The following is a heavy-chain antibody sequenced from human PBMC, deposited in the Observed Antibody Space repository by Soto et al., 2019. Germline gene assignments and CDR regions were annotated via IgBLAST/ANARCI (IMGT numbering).Heavy chain of an antibody. J-gene: IGHJ6*02. Sequence: QVQLVQSGAEVKRPGASLKVSCKASGYTFTSYGINWVRQAPGQGLEWMGWISPYTGNTNYAQEFQGRVTMTADTSTSTAYRERRRLRSDDTAVYYCAREKGKAVTGTSYYYGMDVWGQGTTVTVSS. CDR1: GYTFTSYG. CDR3: AREKGKAVTGTSYYYGMDV. V-gene: IGHV1-18*04. CDR2: ISPYTGNT. D-gene: IGHD6-19*01.